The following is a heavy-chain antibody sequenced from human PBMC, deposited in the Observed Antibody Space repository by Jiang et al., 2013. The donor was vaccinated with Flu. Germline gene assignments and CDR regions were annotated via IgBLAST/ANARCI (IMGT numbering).Heavy chain of an antibody. CDR2: IRDDGSNK. V-gene: IGHV3-30*02. Sequence: VQLVESGGGVVQPGGSLRLSCAASGFTFSDYGMHWVRLAPGSGLEWVASIRDDGSNKYFAASLKGRFTISRDNSKNTLSLQMNSLRTEDTAVYYCAKAVDTADAHAGGYFDFWGQGTLVTVSS. D-gene: IGHD5-18*01. CDR1: GFTFSDYG. CDR3: AKAVDTADAHAGGYFDF. J-gene: IGHJ4*02.